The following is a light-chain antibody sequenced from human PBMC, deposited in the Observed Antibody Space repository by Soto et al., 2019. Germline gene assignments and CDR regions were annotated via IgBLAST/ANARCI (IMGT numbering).Light chain of an antibody. CDR1: QSVSSY. Sequence: EIVLTQSPAILSTSPGARATLSCRASQSVSSYFAWYQQKPGQAPRILIYDASNSATGVPSRFSGSGSGTDFTLAISSLEPEDYAVYYCQHRRYWPVTFGQGTKVEIK. CDR2: DAS. J-gene: IGKJ1*01. V-gene: IGKV3-11*01. CDR3: QHRRYWPVT.